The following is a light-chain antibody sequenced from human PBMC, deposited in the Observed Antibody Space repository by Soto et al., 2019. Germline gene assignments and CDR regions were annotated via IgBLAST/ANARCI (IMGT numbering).Light chain of an antibody. CDR3: CAYSRSGTLI. J-gene: IGLJ1*01. V-gene: IGLV2-14*01. Sequence: QSALTQPASVSGSPGQSITISCVGTSGDVGDYNYVSWYQQHPGKAPKVMIYDVSNRPSGVSYRFSGTKSGNTASLTVSGPQAEDESDYYCCAYSRSGTLIFGTGTKLTVL. CDR1: SGDVGDYNY. CDR2: DVS.